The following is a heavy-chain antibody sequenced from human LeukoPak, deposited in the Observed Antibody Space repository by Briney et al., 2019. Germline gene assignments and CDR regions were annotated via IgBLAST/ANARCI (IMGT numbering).Heavy chain of an antibody. Sequence: ASVKVSCKASGYTFTSYGISWVRQAPEQGLEWMGWISAYNGNTNYAQKLQGRVTMTTDTSTSTAYMELRSLRSDDTAVYYCARVPGIAAAGTLGRTGWFDPWGQGTLVTVSS. V-gene: IGHV1-18*01. CDR1: GYTFTSYG. CDR3: ARVPGIAAAGTLGRTGWFDP. D-gene: IGHD6-13*01. CDR2: ISAYNGNT. J-gene: IGHJ5*02.